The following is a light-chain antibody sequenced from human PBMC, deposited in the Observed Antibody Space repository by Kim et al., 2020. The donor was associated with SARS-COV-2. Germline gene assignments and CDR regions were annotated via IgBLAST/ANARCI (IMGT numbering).Light chain of an antibody. CDR2: EVT. Sequence: SVNTACTETSRAVSNYNSVSWYQQHPGKAPHLMIYEVTMRPSGVPDRFSGSKSGNTASLTVSGLQAEDEAEYYCSSYAGSNNYVSGTGTKVTVL. CDR3: SSYAGSNNYV. J-gene: IGLJ1*01. CDR1: SRAVSNYNS. V-gene: IGLV2-8*01.